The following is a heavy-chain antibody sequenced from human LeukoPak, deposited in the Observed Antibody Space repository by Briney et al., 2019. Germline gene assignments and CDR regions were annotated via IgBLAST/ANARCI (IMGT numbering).Heavy chain of an antibody. CDR3: ARTKWELPNYYFDY. V-gene: IGHV4-59*01. D-gene: IGHD1-26*01. CDR1: GGSISSYY. CDR2: IYYSGST. J-gene: IGHJ4*02. Sequence: PSETLSLTCTVSGGSISSYYWSWIRQPPGKGLEWIGYIYYSGSTNYNPSLKSRVTISVDTSKNQFSLKLSSVTAADTAVYYCARTKWELPNYYFDYWGQGTLVTVSS.